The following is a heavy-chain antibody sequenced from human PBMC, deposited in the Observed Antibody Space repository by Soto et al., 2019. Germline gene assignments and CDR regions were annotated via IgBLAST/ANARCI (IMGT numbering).Heavy chain of an antibody. J-gene: IGHJ6*02. CDR1: GFTSSNYW. CDR3: ARLFRLGSFPHYYNALDV. Sequence: GGSLRLSCAASGFTSSNYWMHWVRQVPGKGLAWVSRIKSDGSSTIYADSVKGRFTISRDNAKNTLDLQMHGLRAEDMAVYYCARLFRLGSFPHYYNALDVSGLGTKVTVSS. V-gene: IGHV3-74*01. D-gene: IGHD3-16*01. CDR2: IKSDGSST.